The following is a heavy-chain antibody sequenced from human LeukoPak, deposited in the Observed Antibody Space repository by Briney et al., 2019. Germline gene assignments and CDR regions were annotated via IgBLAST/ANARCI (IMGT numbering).Heavy chain of an antibody. D-gene: IGHD3-10*01. CDR3: ARVKWFGELFSSPLDY. CDR2: ISYDGSNK. V-gene: IGHV3-30*04. J-gene: IGHJ4*02. Sequence: PGGSLGLSCAASGFTFSSYAMHWVRQAPGKGLEWVAVISYDGSNKYYADSVKGRFTISRDNSKNTLYLQMNSLRAEDTAVYYCARVKWFGELFSSPLDYWGQGTLVTVSS. CDR1: GFTFSSYA.